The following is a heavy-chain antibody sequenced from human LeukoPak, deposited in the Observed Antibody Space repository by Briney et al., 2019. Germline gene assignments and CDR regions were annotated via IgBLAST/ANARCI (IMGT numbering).Heavy chain of an antibody. Sequence: GGSLRLSCAAAGFTFSSYWMYGVRQAPGKGLVWVSRINSDGSSTSYADSVKGRCSISRDNAKNTLYLQMNSLRAEDTAVYYCARSPVEVDGFDIWGQGTMVTVSS. V-gene: IGHV3-74*01. J-gene: IGHJ3*02. CDR2: INSDGSST. CDR3: ARSPVEVDGFDI. CDR1: GFTFSSYW. D-gene: IGHD2-2*01.